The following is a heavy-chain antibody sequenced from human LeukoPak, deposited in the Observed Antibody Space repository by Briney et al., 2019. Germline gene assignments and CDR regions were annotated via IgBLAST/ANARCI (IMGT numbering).Heavy chain of an antibody. J-gene: IGHJ3*02. CDR2: IYYSWST. V-gene: IGHV4-59*01. Sequence: SETLSLTCTVSGGSISSYYWSWIRQPPGKGLEWIGYIYYSWSTNYNPSLKSRVTISVDTSKNQFSLKLSSVTAADTAVYYCARSHYYDSSGYYGDAFDIWGQGTMVTVSS. D-gene: IGHD3-22*01. CDR1: GGSISSYY. CDR3: ARSHYYDSSGYYGDAFDI.